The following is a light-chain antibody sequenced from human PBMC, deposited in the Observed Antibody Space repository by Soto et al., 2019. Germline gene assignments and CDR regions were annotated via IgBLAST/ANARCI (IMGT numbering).Light chain of an antibody. Sequence: DIQMTQSPSSLSASVGDRVTITCRASQSISSYLNWYQQKPEKAPKLLIYAASSLQSGVPSRFSGSGSGTDFTVSISSLQHDDFATYCCRQSYSTLVTFGQGTKVEI. CDR3: RQSYSTLVT. CDR2: AAS. J-gene: IGKJ1*01. CDR1: QSISSY. V-gene: IGKV1-39*01.